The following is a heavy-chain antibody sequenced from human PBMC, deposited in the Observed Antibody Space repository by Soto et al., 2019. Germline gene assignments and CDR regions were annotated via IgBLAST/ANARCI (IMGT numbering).Heavy chain of an antibody. J-gene: IGHJ4*02. V-gene: IGHV3-23*01. D-gene: IGHD2-15*01. CDR1: GFTFSSYA. CDR2: ISGSGGST. CDR3: ARFGYCSVLVGGWLRCGYFDY. Sequence: GGSLRLSCAASGFTFSSYAMSWVRQAPGKGLEWVSAISGSGGSTYYAHSVKGRFTISRDNSKNTLYLQMNSLRAEDTAVYYCARFGYCSVLVGGWLRCGYFDYWGQGTLVTVSS.